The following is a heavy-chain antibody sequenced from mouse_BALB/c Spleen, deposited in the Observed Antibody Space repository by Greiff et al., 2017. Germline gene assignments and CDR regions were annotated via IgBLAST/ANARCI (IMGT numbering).Heavy chain of an antibody. CDR3: ARDYYRYDVLDY. V-gene: IGHV8-11*01. CDR2: IWWNDNK. CDR1: GFSLSTYGIG. Sequence: QVTLKESGPGILQPSQTLSLTCSFSGFSLSTYGIGVVWIRQPSGKGLEWLAHIWWNDNKYYNTALKSRLTISKDTSNNQVFLKIASVDTAYTATYYCARDYYRYDVLDYWGQGTTLTVSS. J-gene: IGHJ2*01. D-gene: IGHD2-14*01.